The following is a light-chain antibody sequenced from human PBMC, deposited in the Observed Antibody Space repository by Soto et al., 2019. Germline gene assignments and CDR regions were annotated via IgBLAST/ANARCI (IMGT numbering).Light chain of an antibody. J-gene: IGKJ4*01. Sequence: EIVSTQSPGTLSLSPGERATLSCRASQSVSSSYLAWYQQKPGQAPRLLIYGASSRATGIPDRFSGSGSGTDFTLTISRLEPEDFAVYYCQQYGSSPGTFGGGTKVDIK. V-gene: IGKV3-20*01. CDR3: QQYGSSPGT. CDR2: GAS. CDR1: QSVSSSY.